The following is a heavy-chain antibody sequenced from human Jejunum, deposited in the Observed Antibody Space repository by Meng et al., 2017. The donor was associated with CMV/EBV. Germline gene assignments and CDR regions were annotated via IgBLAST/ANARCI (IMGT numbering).Heavy chain of an antibody. D-gene: IGHD3-16*01. CDR2: INQGGSEA. Sequence: SGFSFISYLMGWVRQAPGKGLEWVANINQGGSEACYMDSVKGRFSISRDNAKNSVYLQMNTLRAEDTGVYYCATYGGAVGIYGMDVWGQGTTVTVSS. V-gene: IGHV3-7*01. CDR3: ATYGGAVGIYGMDV. J-gene: IGHJ6*02. CDR1: GFSFISYL.